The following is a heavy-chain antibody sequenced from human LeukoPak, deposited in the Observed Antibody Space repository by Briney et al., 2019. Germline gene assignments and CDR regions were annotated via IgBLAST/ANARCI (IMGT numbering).Heavy chain of an antibody. CDR3: AKGCSGGSCYLDY. CDR1: GFTFSSYS. J-gene: IGHJ4*02. CDR2: ISGSGGST. V-gene: IGHV3-23*01. D-gene: IGHD2-15*01. Sequence: GGSLRLSCAASGFTFSSYSMNWVRQAPGKGLEWVSAISGSGGSTYYADSVKGRFTISRDNSKNTLYLQMNSLRAEDTAVYYCAKGCSGGSCYLDYWGQGTLVTVSS.